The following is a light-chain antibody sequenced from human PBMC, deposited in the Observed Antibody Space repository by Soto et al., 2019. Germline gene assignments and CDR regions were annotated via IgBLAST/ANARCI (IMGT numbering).Light chain of an antibody. CDR1: QSVSSN. CDR3: QQYNNWPRT. Sequence: IVMTQSPATLSVSPGERATLSCRASQSVSSNLAWYQQKPGQAPRLLIYVASTRATGIPARFSGSGSGTEFTLTISRLQSGDFAVYDCQQYNNWPRTFGQGTKVEIK. CDR2: VAS. J-gene: IGKJ1*01. V-gene: IGKV3-15*01.